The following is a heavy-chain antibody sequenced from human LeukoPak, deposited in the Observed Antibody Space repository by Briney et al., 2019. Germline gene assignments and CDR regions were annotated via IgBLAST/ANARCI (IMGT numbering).Heavy chain of an antibody. CDR3: ARYDYGSGSSRNWFDP. D-gene: IGHD3-10*01. Sequence: RTSETLSLTCTVSGGSVSSGSYYWSWIRQPPGKGLEWIGYIYYSGSTNYNPSLKSRVTISVDTSKNQFSLKLSSVTAADTAVYYCARYDYGSGSSRNWFDPWAREPWSPSPQ. CDR1: GGSVSSGSYY. CDR2: IYYSGST. J-gene: IGHJ5*02. V-gene: IGHV4-61*01.